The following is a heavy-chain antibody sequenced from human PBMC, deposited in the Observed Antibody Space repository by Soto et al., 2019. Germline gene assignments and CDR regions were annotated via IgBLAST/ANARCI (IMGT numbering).Heavy chain of an antibody. Sequence: ASVKVSCKSSGYTFTSYGISWVRQAPAQGREWMGWISAYNGNTSYEQKLPGRVTMTTDTSASTAYMELRSLRSDDTSVYYCSRVRSGWYFDYWGQGTLVTVSS. J-gene: IGHJ4*02. D-gene: IGHD6-19*01. V-gene: IGHV1-18*01. CDR3: SRVRSGWYFDY. CDR2: ISAYNGNT. CDR1: GYTFTSYG.